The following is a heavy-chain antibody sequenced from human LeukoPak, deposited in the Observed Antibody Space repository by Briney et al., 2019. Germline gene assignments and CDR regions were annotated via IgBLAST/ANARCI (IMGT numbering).Heavy chain of an antibody. CDR1: GFTFSSYA. CDR3: ARDLRALNDYGDFGY. J-gene: IGHJ4*02. CDR2: ISGSGGST. V-gene: IGHV3-23*01. D-gene: IGHD4-17*01. Sequence: PGGSLRLSCAASGFTFSSYAMNWVRQAPGKGLEWVSVISGSGGSTYYADSVKGRFTISRDNSKNTLHVQMNSLRDEDTAVYYCARDLRALNDYGDFGYWGQGTLVTVSS.